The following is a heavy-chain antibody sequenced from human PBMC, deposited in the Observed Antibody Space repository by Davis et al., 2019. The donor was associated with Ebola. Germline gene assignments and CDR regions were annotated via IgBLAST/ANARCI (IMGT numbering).Heavy chain of an antibody. V-gene: IGHV1-3*01. Sequence: ASVKVSCKASGYTFTNYVMHWVRQAPGQRLEWMGWINAGNGNTKYSQKFQGRVTITRDTSASTAYMELSSLRSEDTAVYYCARDRRWNNWFDPWGQGTLVTVSS. CDR2: INAGNGNT. J-gene: IGHJ5*02. D-gene: IGHD1-1*01. CDR3: ARDRRWNNWFDP. CDR1: GYTFTNYV.